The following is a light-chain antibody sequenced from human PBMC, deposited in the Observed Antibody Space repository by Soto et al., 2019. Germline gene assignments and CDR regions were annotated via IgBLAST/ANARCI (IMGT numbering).Light chain of an antibody. CDR3: QQYDTAPHT. CDR1: QSVSSSQ. V-gene: IGKV3-20*01. CDR2: GAS. J-gene: IGKJ2*01. Sequence: EIVLTQAPGTLSLSPGESATLSCRASQSVSSSQVAWYQHKPGQAPRLIIYGASSMATGIPDRFRGVGSETDFTLTISRLEAEDFAVYYFQQYDTAPHTFGQGTKLEIK.